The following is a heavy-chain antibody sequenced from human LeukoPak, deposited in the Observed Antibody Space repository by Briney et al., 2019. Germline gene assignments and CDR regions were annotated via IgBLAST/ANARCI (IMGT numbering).Heavy chain of an antibody. Sequence: ASVEVSCKVSGYTLTELSMHWVRQAPGKGLEWMGGFDPEDGETIYAQKFQGRVTITADKSTGTVYMELRSLTSEDTAVYYCARGELLWFGELYRIDAFDIWGQGTMVIVSS. D-gene: IGHD3-10*01. J-gene: IGHJ3*02. V-gene: IGHV1-24*01. CDR3: ARGELLWFGELYRIDAFDI. CDR2: FDPEDGET. CDR1: GYTLTELS.